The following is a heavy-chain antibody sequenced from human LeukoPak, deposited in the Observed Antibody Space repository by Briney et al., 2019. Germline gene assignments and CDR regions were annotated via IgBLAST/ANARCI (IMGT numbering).Heavy chain of an antibody. CDR3: AKDSMSESSGCYLLDY. V-gene: IGHV3-30*02. CDR1: GFTFSSYG. Sequence: PGGSLRLSCAASGFTFSSYGMHWVRQTPGKGLEWVAFIRYGGSNKYYADSVKGRFTISRDNSKNTLYLQMNSLRPEDTAVFYCAKDSMSESSGCYLLDYWGQGTLVTVSS. D-gene: IGHD3-22*01. CDR2: IRYGGSNK. J-gene: IGHJ4*02.